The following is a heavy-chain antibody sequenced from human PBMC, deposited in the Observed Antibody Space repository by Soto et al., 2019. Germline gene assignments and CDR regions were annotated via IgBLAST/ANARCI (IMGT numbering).Heavy chain of an antibody. V-gene: IGHV3-74*01. CDR3: AREGKSVVTAAPYFDY. CDR2: INSDGSST. D-gene: IGHD2-21*02. Sequence: EVQLVESGGGLVQPGGSLRLSCAASGFTFSSYWMHWVRQAPGKGLVWVSRINSDGSSTSYADSVKGRFTISRDNAKNTLYLQMNSLRAEDTAVYYCAREGKSVVTAAPYFDYWGQVTLVTVSS. CDR1: GFTFSSYW. J-gene: IGHJ4*02.